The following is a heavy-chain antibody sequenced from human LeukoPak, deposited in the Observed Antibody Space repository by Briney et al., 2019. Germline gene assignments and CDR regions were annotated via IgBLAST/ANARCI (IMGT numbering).Heavy chain of an antibody. J-gene: IGHJ3*02. CDR3: ATLTGGDDAFDI. D-gene: IGHD4-23*01. CDR2: IFYTGST. CDR1: GGSISSFY. V-gene: IGHV4-59*01. Sequence: SETLSLTCTVSGGSISSFYWSWIRQPPGKGLEWIGYIFYTGSTNYNPSLKSRVTISVLTSKNRFSLKLSSVTAADTAVYYCATLTGGDDAFDIWGQGTMVTVSS.